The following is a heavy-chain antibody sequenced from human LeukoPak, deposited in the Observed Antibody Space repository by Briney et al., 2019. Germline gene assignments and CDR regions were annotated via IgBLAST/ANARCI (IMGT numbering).Heavy chain of an antibody. CDR3: ARDRADYYDSSGSGY. V-gene: IGHV1-18*01. CDR1: GYTFTSYG. D-gene: IGHD3-22*01. J-gene: IGHJ4*02. Sequence: ASVKVSCKASGYTFTSYGISWVRQAPGQGLEWMGWISAYNGNTNYAQKLQGRVTMTTDTSTSTAYMELRSLGSDDTAVYYCARDRADYYDSSGSGYWGQGTLVTVSS. CDR2: ISAYNGNT.